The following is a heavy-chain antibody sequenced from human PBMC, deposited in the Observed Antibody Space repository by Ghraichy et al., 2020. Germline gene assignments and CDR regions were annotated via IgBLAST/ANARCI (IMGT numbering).Heavy chain of an antibody. J-gene: IGHJ3*02. Sequence: SCVASGMSFNSYNMNWVRQAPGKGLEWGSTITSSSSYIYYRDSVKGRFTISRDNAQNSLYLQMNSLRVEDTAVYYCARAFGVDSAFDIWGQGTMVIVS. V-gene: IGHV3-21*06. D-gene: IGHD3-3*01. CDR3: ARAFGVDSAFDI. CDR1: GMSFNSYN. CDR2: ITSSSSYI.